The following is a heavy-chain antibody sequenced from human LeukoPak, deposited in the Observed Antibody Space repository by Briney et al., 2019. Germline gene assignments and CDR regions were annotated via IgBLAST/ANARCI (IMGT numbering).Heavy chain of an antibody. V-gene: IGHV3-53*01. CDR2: IYSGGST. D-gene: IGHD6-13*01. CDR3: ARERAVQQLVPHYYYYVDV. J-gene: IGHJ6*03. CDR1: GFTVSSNY. Sequence: GGSLRLSCAASGFTVSSNYMSWVRQAPGKGLEWVSVIYSGGSTYYADSVKGRFTISRDNSKNTLYLQMNSLRAEDTAVYYCARERAVQQLVPHYYYYVDVWGKGTTVTVSS.